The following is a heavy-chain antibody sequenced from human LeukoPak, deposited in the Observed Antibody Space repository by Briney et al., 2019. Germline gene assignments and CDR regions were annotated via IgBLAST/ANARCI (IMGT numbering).Heavy chain of an antibody. Sequence: SETLSLTCTVSGGSISSSSYYWGWIRQPPGKELEWIGSIYYSGSTYYNPSLKSRVTISVDTSKNQFSLKLSSVTAADTAVYYCARLWASYGTKRRTFDIWGQGTMVTVSS. J-gene: IGHJ3*02. CDR2: IYYSGST. CDR1: GGSISSSSYY. V-gene: IGHV4-39*07. D-gene: IGHD2-2*01. CDR3: ARLWASYGTKRRTFDI.